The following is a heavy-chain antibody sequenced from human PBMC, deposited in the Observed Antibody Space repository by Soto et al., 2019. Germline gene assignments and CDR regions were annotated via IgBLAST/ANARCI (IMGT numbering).Heavy chain of an antibody. CDR2: INPSGGST. Sequence: ASVKVSCKASGYTFTSYYMHWVRQAPGQGLEWMGIINPSGGSTSYAQKFQGRVTMTRDTSTSTVYMELSSLRSEDTAVYYCARAFSSGWSYYYYYGMDVWGQGTTVTVSS. D-gene: IGHD6-19*01. CDR3: ARAFSSGWSYYYYYGMDV. V-gene: IGHV1-46*01. J-gene: IGHJ6*02. CDR1: GYTFTSYY.